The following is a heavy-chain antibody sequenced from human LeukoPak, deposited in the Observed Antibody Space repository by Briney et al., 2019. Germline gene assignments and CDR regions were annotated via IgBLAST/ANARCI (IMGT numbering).Heavy chain of an antibody. J-gene: IGHJ5*02. V-gene: IGHV4-61*09. Sequence: SQTLSLTCTVSGGSISSGSYYWSWIRQPAGKGLEWIGHIYTSGRTSYNPSLKSRVAISVDTSKNQFSLKVSSVTAADTAVYYCARQYSGYLRNWFDPWGQGTLVTVSS. CDR2: IYTSGRT. CDR3: ARQYSGYLRNWFDP. CDR1: GGSISSGSYY. D-gene: IGHD5-12*01.